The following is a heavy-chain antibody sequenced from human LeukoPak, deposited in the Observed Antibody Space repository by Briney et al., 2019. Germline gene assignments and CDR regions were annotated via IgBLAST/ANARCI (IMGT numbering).Heavy chain of an antibody. V-gene: IGHV1-46*01. J-gene: IGHJ4*02. CDR2: ISPSGGST. D-gene: IGHD6-13*01. CDR1: GYTFTSNY. CDR3: ARDYPGQQPHDY. Sequence: ASVKVSCKAFGYTFTSNYMHWVRQAPGQGPEWMGVISPSGGSTTYAQKFQGRVTLTRDMSTSTDYLELSSLRSDDTAVYYCARDYPGQQPHDYWGQGTLVTVSS.